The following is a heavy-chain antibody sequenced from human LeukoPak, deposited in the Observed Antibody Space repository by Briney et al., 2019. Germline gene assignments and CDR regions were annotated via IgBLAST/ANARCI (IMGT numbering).Heavy chain of an antibody. CDR2: MKHDGSEK. Sequence: GGSLRLSCAASGFTFSSYWMSWVRQAPGKGLEWVANMKHDGSEKYYVDSVKGRFTISRDNAKNSVYLQMNSLRAEDTAVYYCAREGTVPPYNFDYGGQGPLVTVSS. CDR1: GFTFSSYW. V-gene: IGHV3-7*01. CDR3: AREGTVPPYNFDY. J-gene: IGHJ4*02. D-gene: IGHD3-16*01.